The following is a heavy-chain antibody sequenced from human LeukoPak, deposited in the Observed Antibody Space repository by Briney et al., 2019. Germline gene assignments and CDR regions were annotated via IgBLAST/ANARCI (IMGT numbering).Heavy chain of an antibody. CDR3: ARGSWYGFAY. D-gene: IGHD6-13*01. CDR2: IYYSGST. J-gene: IGHJ4*02. V-gene: IGHV4-59*01. Sequence: SETLSLTCTVSGGSISSYYWSWIRQPPGKGLEWIGYIYYSGSTNYNPSLKSRVTISVDTSKNQFSLKLSSVTAADTAVYYCARGSWYGFAYWGQGTLVTVSS. CDR1: GGSISSYY.